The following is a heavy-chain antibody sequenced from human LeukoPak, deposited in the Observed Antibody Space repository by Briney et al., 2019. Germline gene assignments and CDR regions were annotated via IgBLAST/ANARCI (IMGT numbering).Heavy chain of an antibody. CDR2: IKQDGSEK. V-gene: IGHV3-7*01. CDR1: GFTFSSYW. Sequence: GGSLRLSCAASGFTFSSYWMSWVRQAPGKGLAWVANIKQDGSEKYYVDSVKGRFTISRENAKNSLYLQMNSLRAEDTAIYYCARDMSRGWPSGYWGQGTLVTVSS. CDR3: ARDMSRGWPSGY. D-gene: IGHD3-10*02. J-gene: IGHJ4*02.